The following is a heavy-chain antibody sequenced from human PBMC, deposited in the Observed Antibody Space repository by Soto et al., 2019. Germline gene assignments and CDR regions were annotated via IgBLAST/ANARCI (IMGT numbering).Heavy chain of an antibody. CDR1: GYTFPSYG. CDR2: ISAYHGNT. D-gene: IGHD4-17*01. CDR3: AREYGDYGSYYFDY. V-gene: IGHV1-18*01. Sequence: QVQLVQSGAEVKKPGASVKVSCKASGYTFPSYGISWVRQAPGQGLEWMGWISAYHGNTNYAQKLQGRVTMTTDTSTSTAYIELRSLRSDDTAVYYCAREYGDYGSYYFDYWGQGTLVTVSS. J-gene: IGHJ4*02.